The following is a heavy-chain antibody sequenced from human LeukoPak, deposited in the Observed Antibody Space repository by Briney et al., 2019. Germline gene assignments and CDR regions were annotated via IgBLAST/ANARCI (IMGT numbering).Heavy chain of an antibody. CDR3: ARGVSGSYPDDFDY. Sequence: SETLSLTCTVSGGSIGSYYRSWIRQPPGKGLECIGYIYYSGSTNYNPSLKSRVTISVDTSKNQFSLKLSSVTAADTAVYYCARGVSGSYPDDFDYWGQGTLVTVSS. CDR1: GGSIGSYY. J-gene: IGHJ4*02. D-gene: IGHD3-10*01. CDR2: IYYSGST. V-gene: IGHV4-59*01.